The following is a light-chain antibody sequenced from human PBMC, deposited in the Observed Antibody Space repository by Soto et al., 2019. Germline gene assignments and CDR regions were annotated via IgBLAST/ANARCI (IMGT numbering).Light chain of an antibody. V-gene: IGLV2-14*03. J-gene: IGLJ1*01. CDR2: DVS. Sequence: QSLLTQPASVSGSPGQSITISCTRTSSDVGDYNLVSWYQQHPGKAPKLMIYDVSTRPSGVSNRFSGSKSGNTASLTISGLQAEDEADYYCSSYTTSSTLEGVFGTGTKVTVL. CDR1: SSDVGDYNL. CDR3: SSYTTSSTLEGV.